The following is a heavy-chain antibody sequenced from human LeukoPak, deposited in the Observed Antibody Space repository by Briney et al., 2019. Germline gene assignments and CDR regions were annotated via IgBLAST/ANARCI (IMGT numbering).Heavy chain of an antibody. CDR1: GGTFSSYA. CDR3: ARAESEDHAREIASWTDY. CDR2: IIPIFGTA. Sequence: SVKVSRKASGGTFSSYAISWVRQAPGQGLEWMGGIIPIFGTANYAQKFQGRVTITADESTSTAYMELSSLRSEDTAVYYCARAESEDHAREIASWTDYWGQGTLVTVSS. D-gene: IGHD5-24*01. V-gene: IGHV1-69*13. J-gene: IGHJ4*02.